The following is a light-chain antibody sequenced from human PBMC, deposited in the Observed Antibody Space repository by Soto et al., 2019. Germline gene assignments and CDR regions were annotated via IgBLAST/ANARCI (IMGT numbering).Light chain of an antibody. Sequence: QSALTQPASVSGSPGQSITISCTGTSSDVGGYNFVSWYQQHPGKAPRLMIFDVDNRPSGVSTRFSGSKSGNTASLTISGLQAEDEADYYCCSYSGSSTIVXFGGGXKLTVL. CDR3: CSYSGSSTIVX. CDR2: DVD. CDR1: SSDVGGYNF. V-gene: IGLV2-14*03. J-gene: IGLJ2*01.